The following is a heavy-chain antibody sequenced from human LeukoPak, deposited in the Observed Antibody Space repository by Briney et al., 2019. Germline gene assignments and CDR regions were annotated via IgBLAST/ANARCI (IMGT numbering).Heavy chain of an antibody. CDR1: GLTFSTFG. Sequence: GGSLRLSCAASGLTFSTFGMHWVRQAPGKGLEWVAVISYDGRNTYYADSVKGRFTISRDNSKNTLYLQMNSLKTEDTAVYYCAKGRLVVAPAAMTSNFDYWGQGTLVTVSS. CDR2: ISYDGRNT. J-gene: IGHJ4*02. D-gene: IGHD2-2*01. V-gene: IGHV3-30*18. CDR3: AKGRLVVAPAAMTSNFDY.